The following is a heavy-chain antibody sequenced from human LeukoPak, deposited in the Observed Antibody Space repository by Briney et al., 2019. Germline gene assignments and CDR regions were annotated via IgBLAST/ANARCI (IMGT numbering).Heavy chain of an antibody. V-gene: IGHV4-59*01. CDR2: IYYSVST. D-gene: IGHD6-6*01. Sequence: SETLFLTCTVSGVSISSYYWSWIRQPPGMGLEWIGYIYYSVSTNYNPSLKSRVTISVDTSKNQFSLKLSSVTAADTAVYYCARVVVRNWFDPWGQGTLVTVSS. J-gene: IGHJ5*02. CDR1: GVSISSYY. CDR3: ARVVVRNWFDP.